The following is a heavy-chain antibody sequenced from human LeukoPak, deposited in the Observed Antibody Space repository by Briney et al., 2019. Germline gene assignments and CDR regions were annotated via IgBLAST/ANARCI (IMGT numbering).Heavy chain of an antibody. CDR2: IWYDGSNK. CDR1: GFTFSSYG. V-gene: IGHV3-33*01. J-gene: IGHJ4*02. CDR3: ARGGGGYFDY. Sequence: PGRSLRLSCAASGFTFSSYGMHWVRQAPGKGLEWVAVIWYDGSNKYYADSVKGRFTISRDNSKNTLYLQMNSLRAEDTAVYYCARGGGGYFDYWGQGTLATVSS. D-gene: IGHD3-16*01.